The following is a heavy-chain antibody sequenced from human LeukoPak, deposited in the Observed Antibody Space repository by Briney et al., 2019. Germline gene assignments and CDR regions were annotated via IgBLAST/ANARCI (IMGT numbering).Heavy chain of an antibody. CDR2: IKPGGIT. V-gene: IGHV4-34*01. J-gene: IGHJ4*02. CDR3: VGGFSGVAGDY. D-gene: IGHD3-10*01. CDR1: GGSLGNYF. Sequence: PSETLSLTCTVYGGSLGNYFWSWIRQPPGKGLEWIGEIKPGGITNHNPSLKSRVTISLDTSKNQVSLKLISATAADTAVDYCVGGFSGVAGDYWGQGPLVPVSS.